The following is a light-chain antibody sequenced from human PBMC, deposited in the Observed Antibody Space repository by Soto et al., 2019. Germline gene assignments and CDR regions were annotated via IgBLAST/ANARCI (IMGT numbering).Light chain of an antibody. Sequence: EIVMTQSPATLSVSPGERATLSCRASQSVSSNLAWYQQKPGQAPRLLIYGASTRATGIPARFSGSGSGTEFTLTISSLQSEDLAVYYCQQYSNWPLWTFGQGTKVEIK. CDR3: QQYSNWPLWT. V-gene: IGKV3-15*01. J-gene: IGKJ1*01. CDR1: QSVSSN. CDR2: GAS.